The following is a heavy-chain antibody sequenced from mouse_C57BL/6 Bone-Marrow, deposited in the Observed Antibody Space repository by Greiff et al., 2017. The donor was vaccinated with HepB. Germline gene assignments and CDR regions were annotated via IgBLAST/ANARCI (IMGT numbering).Heavy chain of an antibody. CDR3: AIRYFDY. V-gene: IGHV1-76*01. CDR1: GYTFTDYY. CDR2: IYPGSGNT. Sequence: QVQLQQSGAELVRPGASVKLSCKASGYTFTDYYINWVKQRPGQGLEWIARIYPGSGNTYYNEKFKGKATLTAEKSSSTAYMQLSSLTSEDSAVYFCAIRYFDYWGKGTTLTVSS. J-gene: IGHJ2*01.